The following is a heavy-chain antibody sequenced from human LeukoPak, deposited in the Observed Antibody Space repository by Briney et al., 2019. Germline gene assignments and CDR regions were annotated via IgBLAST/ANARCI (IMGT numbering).Heavy chain of an antibody. CDR1: GYTFTSYD. CDR3: ARRVAAAQRRDYYHYMDV. Sequence: VSVKVSCKASGYTFTSYDINWVRQATGQGLEWMGWMNPNSGNTGYAQKFQGRVTITRNTSISTAYMELSSLRSEDTAVYYCARRVAAAQRRDYYHYMDVWGKGTTVTVSS. V-gene: IGHV1-8*03. J-gene: IGHJ6*03. CDR2: MNPNSGNT. D-gene: IGHD6-13*01.